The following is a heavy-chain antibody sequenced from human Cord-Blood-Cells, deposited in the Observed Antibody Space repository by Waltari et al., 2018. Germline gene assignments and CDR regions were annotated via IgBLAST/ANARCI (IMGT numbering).Heavy chain of an antibody. V-gene: IGHV4-34*01. D-gene: IGHD1-26*01. Sequence: QVQLQQWGAGLLKPSETLSLTCAVHGGSFSGYSWSWIRQPPGKGLEWIGEINHSGSTNYNPSLKSRVTISVDTSKNQFSLKLSSVTAADTAVYYCARGVGYFDLWGRGTLVTVSS. CDR3: ARGVGYFDL. J-gene: IGHJ2*01. CDR2: INHSGST. CDR1: GGSFSGYS.